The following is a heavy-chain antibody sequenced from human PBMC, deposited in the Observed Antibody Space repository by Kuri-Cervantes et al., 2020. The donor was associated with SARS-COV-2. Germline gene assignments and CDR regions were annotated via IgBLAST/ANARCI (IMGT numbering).Heavy chain of an antibody. D-gene: IGHD3-3*01. CDR2: IDWDDDK. V-gene: IGHV2-70*11. Sequence: SGPTLVKPTETLTLTCTVSWFSLSNARMGVSWIRQPPGKALEWLARIDWDDDKYYSTSLKTRLTISKDTSKNQVVLTMTNMDPVDTATYYCARIFADYDFWSGIDYWGQGTLVTVSS. CDR1: WFSLSNARMG. J-gene: IGHJ4*02. CDR3: ARIFADYDFWSGIDY.